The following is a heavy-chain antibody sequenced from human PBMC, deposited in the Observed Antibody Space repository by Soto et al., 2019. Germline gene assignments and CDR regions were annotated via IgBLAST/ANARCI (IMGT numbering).Heavy chain of an antibody. CDR2: ISYDGSNK. D-gene: IGHD3-10*01. CDR3: APWFGAFDY. Sequence: QVQLVESGGGVVQPGRSLRLSCAASGFTFSSYGMHWVRQAPGKGLECVAVISYDGSNKYYADSVKGRFTISRDNSKNSLYLQRNSLRAEDTAVYYCAPWFGAFDYWGQGTLVTVSS. CDR1: GFTFSSYG. V-gene: IGHV3-30*03. J-gene: IGHJ4*02.